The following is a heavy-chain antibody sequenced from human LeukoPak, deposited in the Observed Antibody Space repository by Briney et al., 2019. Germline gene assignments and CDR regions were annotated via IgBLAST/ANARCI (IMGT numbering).Heavy chain of an antibody. V-gene: IGHV5-51*01. CDR1: GYSFATYW. CDR3: ARGISYYDRSFDF. CDR2: IYPHDANT. Sequence: GESLKISCKGSGYSFATYWIGWVRQMPGKGLEWMAIIYPHDANTRYSPSFQGQVTISADKSINTAYLQWSSLKASDTAMYYCARGISYYDRSFDFWGQGTLVTVPS. J-gene: IGHJ4*02. D-gene: IGHD3-22*01.